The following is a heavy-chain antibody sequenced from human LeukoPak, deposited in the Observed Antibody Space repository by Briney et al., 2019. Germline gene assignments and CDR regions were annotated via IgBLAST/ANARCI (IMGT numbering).Heavy chain of an antibody. Sequence: PRGSLRLSCAASGFTFSSYSMNWVCQAPGKGLEWVSYISSSSSTIYYADSVKGRFTISRDNAKNSLYLQMNSLRDEDTAVYYCARVNYYGSGSYSLDYWGQGTLVTVSS. V-gene: IGHV3-48*02. J-gene: IGHJ4*02. D-gene: IGHD3-10*01. CDR1: GFTFSSYS. CDR2: ISSSSSTI. CDR3: ARVNYYGSGSYSLDY.